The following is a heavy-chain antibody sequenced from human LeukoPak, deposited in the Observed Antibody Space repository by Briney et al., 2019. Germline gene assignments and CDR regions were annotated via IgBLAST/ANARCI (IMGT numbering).Heavy chain of an antibody. J-gene: IGHJ4*02. D-gene: IGHD4-11*01. CDR1: GGTFSSYT. CDR2: IIPILGIA. V-gene: IGHV1-69*02. Sequence: SVKASCKASGGTFSSYTISWVRQAPGQGLEWMGRIIPILGIANYAQKFQGRVTITADKSTSTAYMELSSLRSEDTAVYYCASRSSVIREDYWGQGTLVTVSS. CDR3: ASRSSVIREDY.